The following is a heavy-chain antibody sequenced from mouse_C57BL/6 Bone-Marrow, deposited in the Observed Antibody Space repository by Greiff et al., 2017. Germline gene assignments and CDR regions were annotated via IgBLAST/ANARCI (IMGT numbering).Heavy chain of an antibody. J-gene: IGHJ2*01. V-gene: IGHV1-55*01. Sequence: VQLQQPGAELVKPGASVKMSCKASGYTFTSYWITWVKQRPGQGLEWIGDIYPGSGSTNYNEKFKGKATLTVDTSSSTAYMQLGSLTSKDSAFYYSAVGYGNYEDYGGQGTTLTVSS. CDR2: IYPGSGST. CDR1: GYTFTSYW. CDR3: AVGYGNYEDY. D-gene: IGHD2-1*01.